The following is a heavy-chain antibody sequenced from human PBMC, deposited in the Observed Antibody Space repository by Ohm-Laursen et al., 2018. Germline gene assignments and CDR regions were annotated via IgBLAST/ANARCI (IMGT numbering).Heavy chain of an antibody. CDR1: GFSLNNTRVG. J-gene: IGHJ4*02. CDR2: IFSPDEK. V-gene: IGHV2-26*01. CDR3: ARIRWQWLPYFDY. Sequence: TQTLTLTCTVSGFSLNNTRVGVSWIRQPPGKALEWLGHIFSPDEKSYRTSLRSRLTVSKDTSKSQVVLTMTNMDPVDTAPYYCARIRWQWLPYFDYWGQGTLVTVSS. D-gene: IGHD6-19*01.